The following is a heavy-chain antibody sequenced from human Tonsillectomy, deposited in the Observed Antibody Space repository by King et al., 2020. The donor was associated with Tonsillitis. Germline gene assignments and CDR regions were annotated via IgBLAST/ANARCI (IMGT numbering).Heavy chain of an antibody. CDR3: AGEQWLVPSPFDY. V-gene: IGHV3-30*01. Sequence: QLVQSGGGVVQPGRSLRLSCAASGFTFSSYAMHWVRQAPGKGLEWVAVILYDGSNKYYADSVKGRFTISRDNSKNTPYLQMNSLRTEDTAVYFCAGEQWLVPSPFDYWGQGTLVTVSS. J-gene: IGHJ4*02. D-gene: IGHD6-19*01. CDR2: ILYDGSNK. CDR1: GFTFSSYA.